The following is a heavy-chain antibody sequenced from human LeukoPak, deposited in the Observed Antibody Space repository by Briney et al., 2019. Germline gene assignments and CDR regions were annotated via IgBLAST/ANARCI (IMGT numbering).Heavy chain of an antibody. CDR1: GGTFSSYA. J-gene: IGHJ6*03. V-gene: IGHV1-69*05. CDR3: ARDLTAADYYYMDV. D-gene: IGHD6-13*01. Sequence: SVKVSCKASGGTFSSYAISWVRQAPGQGLEWMGGIIPIFGTANYAQKFQGRVTITTDDSTSTAYMELSSLRSEDTAVYYCARDLTAADYYYMDVWGKGTTVTVSS. CDR2: IIPIFGTA.